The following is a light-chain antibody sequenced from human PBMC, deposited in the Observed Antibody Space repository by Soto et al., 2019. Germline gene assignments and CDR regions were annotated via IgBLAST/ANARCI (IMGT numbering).Light chain of an antibody. CDR3: MQGTRWPRT. J-gene: IGKJ1*01. CDR2: RVS. Sequence: DVVMTQSPVSLPVTLGQPASISCRSSESLVYTDGNTYLNWFHQRPGQSPRRLIYRVSNRDSGVPDRFTGSGSGTDFTLKISRVEAEDVGIYYCMQGTRWPRTFGPGTKVEIK. V-gene: IGKV2-30*01. CDR1: ESLVYTDGNTY.